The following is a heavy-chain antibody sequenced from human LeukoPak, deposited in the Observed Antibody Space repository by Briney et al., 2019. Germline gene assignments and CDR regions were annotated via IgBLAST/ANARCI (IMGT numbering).Heavy chain of an antibody. V-gene: IGHV3-7*04. CDR3: ARVFGGNSRGY. J-gene: IGHJ4*02. CDR2: IKQDGSEK. CDR1: GFTFSTSW. D-gene: IGHD4-23*01. Sequence: PGGSLRLSCVASGFTFSTSWMSWVRQAPGKGLEWVANIKQDGSEKYYVDSVKGRFTISRDNARNSLYLQMSSLRAEDTAMYYCARVFGGNSRGYWGQGTLVTVSS.